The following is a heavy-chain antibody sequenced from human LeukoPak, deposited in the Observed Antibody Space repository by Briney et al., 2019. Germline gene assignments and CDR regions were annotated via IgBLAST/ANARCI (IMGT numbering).Heavy chain of an antibody. V-gene: IGHV4-39*01. CDR3: TRRSNSQPPNY. CDR1: GGSISSSPYY. J-gene: IGHJ4*02. CDR2: IYYSGST. D-gene: IGHD4-23*01. Sequence: SETLSLTCTVSGGSISSSPYYWGWIRRPPGKDLEWIGSIYYSGSTYYNPSLKSRVTISVDTSKNRFSLKLSSVTAADTAVYYCTRRSNSQPPNYWGQGTLVTVSS.